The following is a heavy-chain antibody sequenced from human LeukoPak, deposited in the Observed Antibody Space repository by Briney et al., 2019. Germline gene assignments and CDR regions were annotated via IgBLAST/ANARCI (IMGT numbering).Heavy chain of an antibody. CDR3: AKLKSGYFDY. Sequence: GGSLRLSCAASGFTFSSYGMHWVRQAPGKGLEWVAVISYDGSNKYYADSVKGRFTISRDNSKNTLYLQMNSLRAEDTAVYYCAKLKSGYFDYWGQGTLVTVSS. J-gene: IGHJ4*02. CDR1: GFTFSSYG. CDR2: ISYDGSNK. V-gene: IGHV3-30*18.